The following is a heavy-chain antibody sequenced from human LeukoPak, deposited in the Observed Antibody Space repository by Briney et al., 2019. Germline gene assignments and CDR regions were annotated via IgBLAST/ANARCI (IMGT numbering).Heavy chain of an antibody. V-gene: IGHV1-18*01. CDR3: ARVPLPKYSSGWYEDY. D-gene: IGHD6-19*01. CDR2: ISAYNGNT. CDR1: GYTFTSYG. Sequence: VKVSCKASGYTFTSYGISWVRQAPGQGLEWMGWISAYNGNTNYAQKLQGRVTMTTDTSTSTAYMELRSLRSDDTAVYYCARVPLPKYSSGWYEDYWGQGTLVTVSS. J-gene: IGHJ4*02.